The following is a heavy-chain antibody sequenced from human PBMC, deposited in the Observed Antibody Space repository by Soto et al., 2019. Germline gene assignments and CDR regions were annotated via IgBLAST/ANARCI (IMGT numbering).Heavy chain of an antibody. V-gene: IGHV3-23*01. CDR2: ISGSGGST. Sequence: GGSLRLSCAASGFTFSSYAMSWVRQAPGKGLEWVSAISGSGGSTYYADSVKGRFTISRDNSKNTLYLQMNSLRAEDTAVYYCAKLMLYSSGWDGYYYYGMDVWGQGTTVTVSS. CDR3: AKLMLYSSGWDGYYYYGMDV. J-gene: IGHJ6*02. CDR1: GFTFSSYA. D-gene: IGHD6-19*01.